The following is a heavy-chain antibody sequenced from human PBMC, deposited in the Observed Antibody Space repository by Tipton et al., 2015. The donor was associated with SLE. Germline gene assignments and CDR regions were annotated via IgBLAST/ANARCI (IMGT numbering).Heavy chain of an antibody. CDR1: GYSISRGYY. J-gene: IGHJ6*03. D-gene: IGHD2-21*01. V-gene: IGHV4-38-2*01. Sequence: TLSLTCAVSGYSISRGYYWGWIRQPPGKGLEWIGSIYHSGSTYYNPSLRSRVTISVDTSKNQFSLKLSSVTAADTAVYYCASLRQVIYYMDVWGKGTTVTVSS. CDR2: IYHSGST. CDR3: ASLRQVIYYMDV.